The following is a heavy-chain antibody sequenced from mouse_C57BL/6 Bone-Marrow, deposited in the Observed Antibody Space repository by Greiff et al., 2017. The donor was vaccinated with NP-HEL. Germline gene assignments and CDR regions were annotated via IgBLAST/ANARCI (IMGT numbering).Heavy chain of an antibody. CDR1: GYTFTSYW. CDR2: IDPSDSYT. Sequence: QVQLQQPGAELVRPGTSVKLSCKASGYTFTSYWMHWVKQRPGQGLEWIGVIDPSDSYTNYNQTFKGKATLTVDTSSSTAYMQLSSLTSEDSAVYYCARRTYWGQGTLVTVSA. CDR3: ARRTY. V-gene: IGHV1-59*01. J-gene: IGHJ3*01.